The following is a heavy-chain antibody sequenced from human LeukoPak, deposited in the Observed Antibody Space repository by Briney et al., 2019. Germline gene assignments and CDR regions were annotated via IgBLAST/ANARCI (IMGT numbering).Heavy chain of an antibody. J-gene: IGHJ4*02. V-gene: IGHV3-15*01. CDR1: GVAFSNAW. CDR3: TTVQRGGGSFDY. Sequence: GGSLRLSCAASGVAFSNAWMTWVRQAPGRGLEWVGRIKSKIDGGTTDYAAPVKGRFTTSRDDSKNTLYLQMNSLKTEDTAVYYCTTVQRGGGSFDYWGQGTLVTVSS. D-gene: IGHD1-1*01. CDR2: IKSKIDGGTT.